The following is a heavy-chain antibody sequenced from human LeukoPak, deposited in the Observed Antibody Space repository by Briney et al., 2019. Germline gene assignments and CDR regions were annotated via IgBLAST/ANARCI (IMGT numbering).Heavy chain of an antibody. D-gene: IGHD3-22*01. Sequence: PSETLSLTCAVYDGSFSGYYWNWIRQPPGEGLEWIGKINHSGSTNYNTSLKSRVTISGDTSKNQFSLRLSSVTAADTAVYYCARGIRTDSSGYHQPFFDYWGQGTLVTVSS. CDR3: ARGIRTDSSGYHQPFFDY. CDR2: INHSGST. V-gene: IGHV4-34*01. CDR1: DGSFSGYY. J-gene: IGHJ4*02.